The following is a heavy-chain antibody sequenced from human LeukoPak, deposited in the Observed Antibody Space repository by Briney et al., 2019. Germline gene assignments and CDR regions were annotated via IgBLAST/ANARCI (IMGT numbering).Heavy chain of an antibody. CDR2: INPNSGGT. Sequence: ASVKVSCKASGYTFTGYYMHWVRQAPGQGLEWMGRINPNSGGTNYAQKFQGRVTMTRDTSISTAYMELSRLRSEDTAVYYCARSTGLSPGADDAFDIWGQGTMVTVSS. CDR1: GYTFTGYY. CDR3: ARSTGLSPGADDAFDI. V-gene: IGHV1-2*06. D-gene: IGHD1-14*01. J-gene: IGHJ3*02.